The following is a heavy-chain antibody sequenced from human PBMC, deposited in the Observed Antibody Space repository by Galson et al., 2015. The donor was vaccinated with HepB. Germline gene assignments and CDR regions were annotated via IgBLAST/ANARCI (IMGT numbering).Heavy chain of an antibody. CDR3: ARARYYYDSRNYFFDY. Sequence: SLRLSCAASGFTVSPNYMSWVRQAPGKGLEWVSLIYSGGRTYYADSVKGRFTISRDSSKNTLYLQMNSLRAEDTAVYYCARARYYYDSRNYFFDYWGQGTLVTVSS. D-gene: IGHD3-22*01. J-gene: IGHJ4*02. V-gene: IGHV3-53*01. CDR1: GFTVSPNY. CDR2: IYSGGRT.